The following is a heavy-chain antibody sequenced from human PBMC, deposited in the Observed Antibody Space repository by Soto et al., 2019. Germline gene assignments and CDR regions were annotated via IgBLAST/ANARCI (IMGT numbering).Heavy chain of an antibody. Sequence: SETLSLTCAVYGGSFSGYYWSWIRQPPGKGLEWIGEINHSGSTNYNPSLKSRVTISVDTSKNQFSLKLSSVTAADTAVYYCARGTNYYGSVSYTYYYYYYKDVWGKGTTVTVSS. CDR3: ARGTNYYGSVSYTYYYYYYKDV. CDR2: INHSGST. CDR1: GGSFSGYY. D-gene: IGHD3-10*01. J-gene: IGHJ6*03. V-gene: IGHV4-34*01.